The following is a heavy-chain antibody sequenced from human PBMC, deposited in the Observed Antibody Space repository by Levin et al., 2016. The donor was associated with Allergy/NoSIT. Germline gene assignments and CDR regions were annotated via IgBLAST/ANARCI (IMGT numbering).Heavy chain of an antibody. CDR3: ARGSSWYHYGMDV. D-gene: IGHD6-13*01. V-gene: IGHV3-74*01. Sequence: WIRQPPGKGLVWVSRINSDGSSTSYADSVKGRFTISRDNAKNTLYLQMNSLRAEDTAVYYCARGSSWYHYGMDVWGQGTTVTVSS. J-gene: IGHJ6*02. CDR2: INSDGSST.